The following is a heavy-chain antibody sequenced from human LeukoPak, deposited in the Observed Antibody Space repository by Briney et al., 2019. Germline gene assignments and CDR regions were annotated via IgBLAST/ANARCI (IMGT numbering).Heavy chain of an antibody. CDR1: GGSVTSYY. D-gene: IGHD2-8*01. J-gene: IGHJ4*02. V-gene: IGHV4-4*07. CDR2: IYPSGST. Sequence: PSETLSLTCTVSGGSVTSYYWSWIRQPAGKGPEWIGRIYPSGSTSYNPSLKSRVTMSVDTSKNQFFLKLSSVTAADAALYYCAGAPNSYFFDYWGQGTLVTVSS. CDR3: AGAPNSYFFDY.